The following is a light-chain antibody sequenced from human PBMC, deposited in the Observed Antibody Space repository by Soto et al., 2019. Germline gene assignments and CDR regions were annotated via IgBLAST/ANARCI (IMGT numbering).Light chain of an antibody. CDR2: DVS. V-gene: IGKV3-20*01. CDR3: QQYGSSPT. CDR1: QSVSSFY. J-gene: IGKJ1*01. Sequence: EIVLTQSPGTLSLSPGERATLSCRASQSVSSFYLAWYQQKPGQAPRLLIYDVSSRATGIPDRFSGSGSGTDFTLTISRLEPEDFAVYYCQQYGSSPTF.